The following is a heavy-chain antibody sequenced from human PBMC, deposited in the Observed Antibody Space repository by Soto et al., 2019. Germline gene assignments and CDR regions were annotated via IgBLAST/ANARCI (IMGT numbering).Heavy chain of an antibody. CDR3: ARHKNTGGITIFGVVTRHDAFDI. J-gene: IGHJ3*02. Sequence: GESLKISCKGSGYSFTSYWIGWVRQMPGKGLEWMGIIYPGDSDTRYSPSFQGQVTISADKSISTAYLQWSSLKASDTAMYYCARHKNTGGITIFGVVTRHDAFDIWGQGTMVTVSS. D-gene: IGHD3-3*01. V-gene: IGHV5-51*01. CDR2: IYPGDSDT. CDR1: GYSFTSYW.